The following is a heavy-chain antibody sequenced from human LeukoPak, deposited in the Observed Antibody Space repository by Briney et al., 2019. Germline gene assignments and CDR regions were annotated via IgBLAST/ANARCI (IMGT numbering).Heavy chain of an antibody. CDR3: ARDTREYYDFWSGYYANWFDP. Sequence: PGGSLRLSCAASGFTFSSFAMHWVRQAPGKGLEWVAVISYDGSNKYYADSVKGRFTISRDNSKNTLYLQMNSLRAEDTAVYYCARDTREYYDFWSGYYANWFDPWGQGTLVTVPS. CDR1: GFTFSSFA. V-gene: IGHV3-30*01. CDR2: ISYDGSNK. J-gene: IGHJ5*02. D-gene: IGHD3-3*01.